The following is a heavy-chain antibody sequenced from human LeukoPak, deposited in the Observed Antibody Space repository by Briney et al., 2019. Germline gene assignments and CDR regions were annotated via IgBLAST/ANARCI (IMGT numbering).Heavy chain of an antibody. CDR3: ARDRGIAAPHNWFDP. CDR1: GGTFSSYA. V-gene: IGHV1-2*02. CDR2: INPNSGGT. D-gene: IGHD6-13*01. J-gene: IGHJ5*02. Sequence: ASVKVSCKASGGTFSSYAISWVRQAPGQGLEWMGWINPNSGGTNYAQKFQGRVTMTRDTSINTAYMELSRLRFDDTAVYYCARDRGIAAPHNWFDPWGQGTLVTVSS.